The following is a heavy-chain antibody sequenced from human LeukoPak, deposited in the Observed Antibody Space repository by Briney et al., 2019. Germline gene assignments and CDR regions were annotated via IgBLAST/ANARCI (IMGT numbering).Heavy chain of an antibody. Sequence: AGGSLRLSCAASGFSFSSYAMGWVRQAQGKGLEWVSAISGSGGSTYYADSVKGRFTISRDNSKNTLYLQMNSLRAEDTAVYYCARGYSYGPLDYWGQGTLVTVSS. D-gene: IGHD5-18*01. CDR3: ARGYSYGPLDY. V-gene: IGHV3-23*01. CDR2: ISGSGGST. CDR1: GFSFSSYA. J-gene: IGHJ4*02.